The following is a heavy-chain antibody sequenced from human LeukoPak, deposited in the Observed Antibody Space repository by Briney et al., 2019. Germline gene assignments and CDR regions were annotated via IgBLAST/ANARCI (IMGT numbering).Heavy chain of an antibody. J-gene: IGHJ4*02. D-gene: IGHD1-14*01. CDR1: GFTFNNFW. CDR3: TRDFRNLGFDY. V-gene: IGHV3-74*01. Sequence: GGSLRLSCAASGFTFNNFWMYGVRQAPGKGLVWVSRINGDGTSISYADSVKGRFAISRDNAKDALYLQMNSLRAEDTALYFCTRDFRNLGFDYWGQGTLVTVSS. CDR2: INGDGTSI.